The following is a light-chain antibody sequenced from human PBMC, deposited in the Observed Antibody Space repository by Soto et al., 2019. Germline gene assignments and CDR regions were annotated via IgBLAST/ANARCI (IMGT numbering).Light chain of an antibody. J-gene: IGLJ6*01. CDR2: DVT. CDR3: SSYRTGGSYV. Sequence: QSALTQPASVSGSPGLSIAISCTGTSSDVGGYNSVSWYQQHPGKAPKLVIYDVTSRPSGVSNRFSGSKSGNTASLTISGLQADDEGDYYCSSYRTGGSYVFGTGTQLTVL. CDR1: SSDVGGYNS. V-gene: IGLV2-14*01.